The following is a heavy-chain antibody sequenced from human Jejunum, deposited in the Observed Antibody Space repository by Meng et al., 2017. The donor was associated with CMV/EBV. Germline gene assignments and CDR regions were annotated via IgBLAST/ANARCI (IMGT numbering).Heavy chain of an antibody. CDR3: ARDSLYGGDPDFDY. J-gene: IGHJ4*02. D-gene: IGHD2-21*02. Sequence: VSGGSISTDNYFWGWIRQPPGKGLEWIGTIFYTGGTYYNPSLKSRVTMSVDTSKNQFSLKLNSVTAADTAVYYCARDSLYGGDPDFDYWGQGTLVTV. CDR1: GGSISTDNYF. V-gene: IGHV4-39*07. CDR2: IFYTGGT.